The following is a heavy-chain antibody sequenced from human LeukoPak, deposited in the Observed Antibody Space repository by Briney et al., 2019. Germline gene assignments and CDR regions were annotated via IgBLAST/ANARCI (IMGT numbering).Heavy chain of an antibody. CDR3: ARVLNYYDSSGYYFSY. V-gene: IGHV3-30-3*01. Sequence: GGSLRLSCAASGFTFSYYTMHWVRQAPGKGLEWVAVISYDGSNNYYADSLKGRLTISRDNSKNTLYLQMNSLRAEDTAVYYCARVLNYYDSSGYYFSYWGQGTLVTVSS. D-gene: IGHD3-22*01. CDR2: ISYDGSNN. J-gene: IGHJ4*02. CDR1: GFTFSYYT.